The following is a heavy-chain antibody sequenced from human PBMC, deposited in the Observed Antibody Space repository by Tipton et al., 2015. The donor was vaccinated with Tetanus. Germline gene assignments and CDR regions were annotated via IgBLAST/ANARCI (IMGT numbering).Heavy chain of an antibody. J-gene: IGHJ3*02. CDR3: AKLLQWNIDAIDM. Sequence: SLRLSCAASGFTFRSYAMTWVRQAPGKGLEWVSVISANGFSTHHADSVKGRFTISRDNSRNRLYLQMNGLRADDTAVYYCAKLLQWNIDAIDMWGQGTMVTVSS. CDR1: GFTFRSYA. D-gene: IGHD1/OR15-1a*01. CDR2: ISANGFST. V-gene: IGHV3-23*01.